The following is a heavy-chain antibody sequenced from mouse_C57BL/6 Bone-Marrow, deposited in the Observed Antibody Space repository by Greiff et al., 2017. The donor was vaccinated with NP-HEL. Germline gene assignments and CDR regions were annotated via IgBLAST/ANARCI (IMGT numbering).Heavy chain of an antibody. CDR2: IDPENGDT. J-gene: IGHJ1*03. V-gene: IGHV14-4*01. CDR3: TTSLPYYYGCSPDWYFDV. CDR1: GFNIKDDY. D-gene: IGHD1-1*01. Sequence: VQLQQSGAELVRPGASVKLSCTASGFNIKDDYMHWVKQRPEQGLEWIGWIDPENGDTEYASKFQGKATITADTSSNTAYLQLSSLTSEDTAVYYCTTSLPYYYGCSPDWYFDVWGTGTTVTVSS.